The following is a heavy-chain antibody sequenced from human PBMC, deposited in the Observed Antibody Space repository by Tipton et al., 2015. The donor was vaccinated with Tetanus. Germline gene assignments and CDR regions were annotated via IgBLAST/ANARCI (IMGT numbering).Heavy chain of an antibody. J-gene: IGHJ4*02. D-gene: IGHD1-14*01. V-gene: IGHV4-61*01. CDR2: IYYSGST. CDR1: GGSVNSGTYY. CDR3: ARGTGDY. Sequence: LRLSCSVSGGSVNSGTYYWSWIRQPPGEGLEWIGYIYYSGSTNYNPSLKSRVTISVDTSKNQFSLKLSSVTAADTAVYYCARGTGDYWGQGTLVTVSS.